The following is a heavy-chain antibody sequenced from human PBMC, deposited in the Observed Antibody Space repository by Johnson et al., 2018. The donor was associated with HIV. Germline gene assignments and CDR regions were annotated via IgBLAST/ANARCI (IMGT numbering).Heavy chain of an antibody. Sequence: QVQVVESGGDLVQPGRSLRLSCAASGFTFSSYAMHWVRQAPGKGLEWVAVISYDGSNKYYADSVKGRFTISRDNSKNTLYLQMNSLRAEDTAVYYCARAKSTGVLKDAFDIWGQGTMVTVSS. J-gene: IGHJ3*02. CDR2: ISYDGSNK. CDR1: GFTFSSYA. CDR3: ARAKSTGVLKDAFDI. V-gene: IGHV3-30-3*01. D-gene: IGHD4-23*01.